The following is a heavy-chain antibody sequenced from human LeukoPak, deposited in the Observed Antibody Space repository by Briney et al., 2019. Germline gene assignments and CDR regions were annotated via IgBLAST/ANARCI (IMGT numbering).Heavy chain of an antibody. J-gene: IGHJ4*02. D-gene: IGHD2-21*02. CDR2: ISGSGGST. V-gene: IGHV3-23*01. Sequence: GGSLRLSCAASGFTFSSYAMSWVRQAPGKGLEWVSAISGSGGSTYYADSVKGRFTISRDNSKNTLYLQMNSLRAEDTAVYYCVREDTPATANYWGQGTLVTISS. CDR1: GFTFSSYA. CDR3: VREDTPATANY.